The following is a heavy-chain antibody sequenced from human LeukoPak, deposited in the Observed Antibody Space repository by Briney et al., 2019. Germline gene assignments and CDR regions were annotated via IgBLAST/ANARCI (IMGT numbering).Heavy chain of an antibody. V-gene: IGHV4-59*01. Sequence: SETLSLTCTVSGGSISSYYWSWIRQPPGKGLEWIGYIYYSGSTNYNPSLKSRVTISVDTSKNQFSLKLSSVTAADTAVYYCARAGTYYDFWSGYGQRDYYYYMDVWGKGTTVTVSS. J-gene: IGHJ6*03. D-gene: IGHD3-3*01. CDR1: GGSISSYY. CDR3: ARAGTYYDFWSGYGQRDYYYYMDV. CDR2: IYYSGST.